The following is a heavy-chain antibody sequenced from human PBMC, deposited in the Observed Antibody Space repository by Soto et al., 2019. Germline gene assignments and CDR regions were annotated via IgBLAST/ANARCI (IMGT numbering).Heavy chain of an antibody. CDR1: GLTFSSYG. V-gene: IGHV3-33*01. Sequence: GGSLRLSCAASGLTFSSYGMHWVRQAPGKGLEWVAVIWYDGSNKYYADSVKGRFTISRDNSKNTLYLQMNSLRAEDTAVYYCARDYYYDSSGHPFDYWGQGTLVTVSS. J-gene: IGHJ4*02. CDR2: IWYDGSNK. D-gene: IGHD3-22*01. CDR3: ARDYYYDSSGHPFDY.